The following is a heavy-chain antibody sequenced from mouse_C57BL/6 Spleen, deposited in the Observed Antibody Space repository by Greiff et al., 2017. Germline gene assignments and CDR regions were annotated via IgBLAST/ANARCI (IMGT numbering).Heavy chain of an antibody. D-gene: IGHD2-2*01. CDR2: ISSGSSTI. J-gene: IGHJ1*03. CDR3: ARGLRFYWYFDV. V-gene: IGHV5-17*01. CDR1: GFTFSDYG. Sequence: EVQLQESGGGLVKPGGSLKLSCAASGFTFSDYGMHWVRQAPEKGLEWVAYISSGSSTIYYADTVKGRFTISRDNAKNTLFLQMTSLRSEDTAMYYCARGLRFYWYFDVWGTGTTVTVSS.